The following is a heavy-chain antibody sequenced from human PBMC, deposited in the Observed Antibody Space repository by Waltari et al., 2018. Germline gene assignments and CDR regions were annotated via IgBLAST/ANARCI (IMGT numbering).Heavy chain of an antibody. CDR2: INYDGSQK. CDR1: GFLFSRYW. J-gene: IGHJ4*02. CDR3: AKSRGFEY. Sequence: EVQLVASGGVLVQPGGSLRPSCGALGFLFSRYWMSWVRQTPGKGLEWVANINYDGSQKYYVDSVKGRFTISRDNAKNSVYLQMNSLRVEDTAVYYCAKSRGFEYWGQGTLITVSS. V-gene: IGHV3-7*01. D-gene: IGHD2-2*01.